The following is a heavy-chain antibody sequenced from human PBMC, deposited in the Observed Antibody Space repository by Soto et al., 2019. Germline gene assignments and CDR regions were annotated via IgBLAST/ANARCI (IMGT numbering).Heavy chain of an antibody. CDR2: ISPGADVS. CDR1: GFTFSSFV. D-gene: IGHD1-20*01. Sequence: EVQLLESGGGLVQPGGSLRLSCAASGFTFSSFVMHWVRQAPGKGLEWVSTISPGADVSHYTDSVKGRFTISRDNSRRTLRLPMDSLRVEDAAVYFCVRRAITATNNGGGFDVWG. CDR3: VRRAITATNNGGGFDV. V-gene: IGHV3-23*01. J-gene: IGHJ3*01.